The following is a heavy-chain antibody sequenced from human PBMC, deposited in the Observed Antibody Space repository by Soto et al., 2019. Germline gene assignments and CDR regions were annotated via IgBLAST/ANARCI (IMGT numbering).Heavy chain of an antibody. CDR1: GFSLSTSGVG. V-gene: IGHV2-5*01. CDR3: ALDFWSGYYFGY. CDR2: IYWNDDK. D-gene: IGHD3-3*01. Sequence: QITLKESGPTLVKPTQTLTLTCTFSGFSLSTSGVGVGWIRQPPGKALEWLALIYWNDDKRYSPSLKSRLTITKDTSKNQVVLTMTNMDPVDTATYYCALDFWSGYYFGYWGQGTLVTVSS. J-gene: IGHJ4*02.